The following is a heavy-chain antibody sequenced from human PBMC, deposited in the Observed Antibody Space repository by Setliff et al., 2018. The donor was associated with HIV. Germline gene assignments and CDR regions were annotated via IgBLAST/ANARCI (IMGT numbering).Heavy chain of an antibody. CDR2: IDPNSGGT. Sequence: ASVKVSCKASGYTFTDYYLHWVRQAPGQGLQWVGRIDPNSGGTILAQTFQGRVTMARDTSISTVHMDLRRLTSGDTAVYYCARDDTFDMWGQGTAVTVSS. J-gene: IGHJ3*02. CDR1: GYTFTDYY. V-gene: IGHV1-2*06. CDR3: ARDDTFDM.